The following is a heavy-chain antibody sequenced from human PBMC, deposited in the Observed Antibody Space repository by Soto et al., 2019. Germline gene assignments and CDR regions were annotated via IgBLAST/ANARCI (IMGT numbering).Heavy chain of an antibody. CDR1: FFSSRNGGNY. J-gene: IGHJ4*02. D-gene: IGHD2-21*02. Sequence: SMSLKWTVRFFSSRNGGNYWSGLRQHPGKGLERIGNICYVGGTYYNPSLKSRVSLSVDTSKSHFSLTLRSVTAADSAMYYSASVICGDSEYYFDFWAQAALVLVTS. CDR3: ASVICGDSEYYFDF. V-gene: IGHV4-31*02. CDR2: ICYVGGT.